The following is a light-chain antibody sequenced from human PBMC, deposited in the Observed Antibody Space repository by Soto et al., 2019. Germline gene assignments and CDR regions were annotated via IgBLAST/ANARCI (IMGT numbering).Light chain of an antibody. V-gene: IGKV3-15*01. J-gene: IGKJ1*01. CDR1: RRVGSN. CDR3: QQYNNWPQT. CDR2: HAS. Sequence: EIVMTQSPATLSVPPGERATLSCRASRRVGSNLALYQQKPGQAPRLLIYHASTRATGSPARFSGSGSGTEFTLTISSLQSEDFAVYYCQQYNNWPQTFGQGTKV.